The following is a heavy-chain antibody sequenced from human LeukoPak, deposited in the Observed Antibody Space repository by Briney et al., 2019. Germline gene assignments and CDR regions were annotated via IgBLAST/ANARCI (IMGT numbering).Heavy chain of an antibody. CDR2: INQHGSEK. Sequence: LEWVANINQHGSEKYYVDSVKGRLTISRDNAKNSLFLQLNSLRAEDTAVYYCARNVDAFDIWGQGTMVTVSS. J-gene: IGHJ3*02. V-gene: IGHV3-7*01. CDR3: ARNVDAFDI.